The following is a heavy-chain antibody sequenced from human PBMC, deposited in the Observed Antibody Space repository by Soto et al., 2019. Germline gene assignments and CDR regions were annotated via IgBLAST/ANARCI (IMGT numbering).Heavy chain of an antibody. CDR1: GYSFTNYG. V-gene: IGHV1-18*01. J-gene: IGHJ4*02. CDR3: ARALRVRGVITISPEF. CDR2: ISANNGDT. Sequence: QVQLLQSGAEVKRPGASVKVSCKASGYSFTNYGITWVRQAPGHGLEWMGWISANNGDTKYAHNLQGRVTMTKDTPATTASMELKSLGSDDTAVYYCARALRVRGVITISPEFWGQGTLVTVSS. D-gene: IGHD3-10*01.